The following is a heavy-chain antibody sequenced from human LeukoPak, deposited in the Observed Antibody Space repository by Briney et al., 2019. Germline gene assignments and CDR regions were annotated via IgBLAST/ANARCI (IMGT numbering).Heavy chain of an antibody. V-gene: IGHV1-8*01. Sequence: WASVKVSCKASGYTFTSYDINWVRQATGQGLEWMGWMNPNSGNTGYAQKFQGRVTMTRNTSISTAYLQWSSLKASDTAMYYCARPRYSGSNNDAFDIWGQGTMVTVSS. D-gene: IGHD1-26*01. J-gene: IGHJ3*02. CDR2: MNPNSGNT. CDR1: GYTFTSYD. CDR3: ARPRYSGSNNDAFDI.